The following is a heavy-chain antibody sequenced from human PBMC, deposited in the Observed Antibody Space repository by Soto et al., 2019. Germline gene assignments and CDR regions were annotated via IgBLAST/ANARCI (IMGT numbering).Heavy chain of an antibody. CDR3: ANGRFD. CDR1: GFTFSSYG. CDR2: ISYDGSNK. V-gene: IGHV3-30*18. Sequence: QVQLVESGGGVVQPGRSLRLSCAASGFTFSSYGMHWVRQAPGKGLEWVAVISYDGSNKYYADSVKGRFTISRDNSKNTLYLQMYSLRAEDTAVYYCANGRFDWGQGTLVTVSS. D-gene: IGHD3-10*01. J-gene: IGHJ4*02.